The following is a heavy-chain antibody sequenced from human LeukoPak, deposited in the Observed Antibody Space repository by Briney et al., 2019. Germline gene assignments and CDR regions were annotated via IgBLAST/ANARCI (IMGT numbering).Heavy chain of an antibody. CDR3: ARGGYGDPRDHYYYYYGMDV. J-gene: IGHJ6*02. Sequence: PGGSLRLSCAASGFTFSSYEMNWDRQAPGKGLEWVSYISSSGSTIYYADSVKGRFTISRDNAKNSLYLQMNSLRAEDTAVYYCARGGYGDPRDHYYYYYGMDVWGQGTTVTVSS. CDR1: GFTFSSYE. V-gene: IGHV3-48*03. CDR2: ISSSGSTI. D-gene: IGHD4-17*01.